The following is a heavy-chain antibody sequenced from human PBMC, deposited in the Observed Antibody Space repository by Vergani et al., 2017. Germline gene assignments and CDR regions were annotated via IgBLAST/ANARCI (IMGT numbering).Heavy chain of an antibody. J-gene: IGHJ4*02. CDR3: ARRDSSWPSLDY. CDR2: IGTAGDT. V-gene: IGHV3-13*01. D-gene: IGHD6-13*01. Sequence: EVQLVESGGGLVQPGGSLRLSCAASGFTFSTYDMHWVRQATGKGLEWVSAIGTAGDTYYPGSVKGRFTISRENAKSSLYLQMNGLRAGDTAVYYCARRDSSWPSLDYWGQGTLVTVSS. CDR1: GFTFSTYD.